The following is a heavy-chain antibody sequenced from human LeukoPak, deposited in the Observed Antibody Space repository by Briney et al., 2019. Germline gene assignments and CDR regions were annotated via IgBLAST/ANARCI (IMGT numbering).Heavy chain of an antibody. V-gene: IGHV3-53*01. CDR1: GFTVSSNY. CDR3: ARAPLPPIIGGPTVYFDY. CDR2: IYSGGST. D-gene: IGHD3-3*01. Sequence: AGGSLRLSCAASGFTVSSNYMSWVRQAPGKGLEWVSVIYSGGSTYYADSVKGRFTISRDNSKNTLYLQMNSLRAEDTAVYYCARAPLPPIIGGPTVYFDYWGQGTLVTVSS. J-gene: IGHJ4*02.